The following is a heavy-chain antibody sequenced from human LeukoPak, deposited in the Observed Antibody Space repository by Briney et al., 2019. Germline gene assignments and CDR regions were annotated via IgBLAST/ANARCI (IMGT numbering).Heavy chain of an antibody. CDR3: ARDSRGRKPTTDDY. D-gene: IGHD1-26*01. V-gene: IGHV4-61*01. J-gene: IGHJ4*02. CDR1: GRSVSSGSYY. CDR2: IYYSGST. Sequence: SETLSLTCTVSGRSVSSGSYYWSWVRQPPGKGLEWIGYIYYSGSTNYNPSLKSRVTISVDTSKNQFSLKLSSVTAADTAVYYCARDSRGRKPTTDDYWGQGTLVTVSS.